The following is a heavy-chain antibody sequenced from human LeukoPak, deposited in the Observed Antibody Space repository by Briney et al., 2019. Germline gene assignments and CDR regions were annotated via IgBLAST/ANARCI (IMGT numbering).Heavy chain of an antibody. V-gene: IGHV1-8*01. Sequence: GASVKVSCKASGYTFTSYDINWVRQATGRGLEWMGWMNPNSGNTGYAQKFQGRVTMTRNTSISTAYMELSSLRSEDTAVYYCARGSGTYYDYVWGSYRQPPNAFDIWGQGTMVTVSS. CDR3: ARGSGTYYDYVWGSYRQPPNAFDI. D-gene: IGHD3-16*02. J-gene: IGHJ3*02. CDR2: MNPNSGNT. CDR1: GYTFTSYD.